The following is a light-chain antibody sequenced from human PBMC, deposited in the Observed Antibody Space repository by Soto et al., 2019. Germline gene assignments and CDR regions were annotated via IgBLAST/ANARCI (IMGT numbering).Light chain of an antibody. CDR3: QQYYSTTIT. CDR2: WAS. V-gene: IGKV4-1*01. J-gene: IGKJ5*01. CDR1: QSVLYSSNNKNY. Sequence: EIVMTQSAATLAVSLGEMATINCKSRQSVLYSSNNKNYLAWYQQKPGQPPKXXXYWASTRESGVPERFSGSGSGTDFTLTISSLQDEDLAVYYCQQYYSTTITFGQGTRLEIK.